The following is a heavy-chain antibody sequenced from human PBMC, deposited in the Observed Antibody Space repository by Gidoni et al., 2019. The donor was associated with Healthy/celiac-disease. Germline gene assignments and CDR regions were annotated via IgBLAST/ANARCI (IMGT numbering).Heavy chain of an antibody. CDR1: RGSFSRYY. CDR3: ARGRGSSSSSYYYMDV. V-gene: IGHV4-34*01. Sequence: QVQLKQWAAGPSKPSETLSLTCAVYRGSFSRYYWSWIRQPPGKGLEGIGEINHSGRTKHNPSLKSRVTISVDTSKNQCSLKLSSVTAAETAVYYCARGRGSSSSSYYYMDVWGKGTTVTVSS. J-gene: IGHJ6*03. D-gene: IGHD6-6*01. CDR2: INHSGRT.